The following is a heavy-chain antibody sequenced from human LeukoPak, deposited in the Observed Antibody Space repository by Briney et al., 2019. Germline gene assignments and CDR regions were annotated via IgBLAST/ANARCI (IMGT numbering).Heavy chain of an antibody. D-gene: IGHD3-10*01. Sequence: GGSLRLSCAASGFTFSSYAMSWVRQAPGKGLEWVSAISGSADKTYYADSVKGRFIISRDSSKNTLYLQMNSLRAEDTAVYHCAKPYGSGSYYSGGLDSWGQGTLVTVSS. V-gene: IGHV3-23*01. CDR2: ISGSADKT. CDR1: GFTFSSYA. J-gene: IGHJ4*02. CDR3: AKPYGSGSYYSGGLDS.